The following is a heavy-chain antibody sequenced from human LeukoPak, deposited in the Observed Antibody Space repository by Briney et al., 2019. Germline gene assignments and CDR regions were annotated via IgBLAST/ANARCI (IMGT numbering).Heavy chain of an antibody. CDR2: SRNKASSYTT. CDR3: GRIAFNANNGIDV. V-gene: IGHV3-72*01. Sequence: GGSQRLSCAASGFKFSDHYIDWVRQAPGKGLEWVGRSRNKASSYTTEYAASVEGRFTISRDVSESSLYLQMNSLRTEDTAVYYCGRIAFNANNGIDVWGQGTTVTVSS. CDR1: GFKFSDHY. J-gene: IGHJ6*02. D-gene: IGHD1/OR15-1a*01.